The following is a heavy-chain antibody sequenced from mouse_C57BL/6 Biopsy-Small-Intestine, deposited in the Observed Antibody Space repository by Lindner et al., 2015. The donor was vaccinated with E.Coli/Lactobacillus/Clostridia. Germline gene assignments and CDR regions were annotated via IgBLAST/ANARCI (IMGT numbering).Heavy chain of an antibody. CDR1: GYAFSSYW. CDR3: TRGITTTY. D-gene: IGHD2-4*01. J-gene: IGHJ3*01. Sequence: VQLQESGAELVKPGASVKISCKASGYAFSSYWMNWVKQRPGKGLEWIGQIYPGDGDTNYNGKFKGKATLTADKSSSTAYMQLSSLTSEDSAVYFCTRGITTTYWGQGTLVTVSA. CDR2: IYPGDGDT. V-gene: IGHV1-80*01.